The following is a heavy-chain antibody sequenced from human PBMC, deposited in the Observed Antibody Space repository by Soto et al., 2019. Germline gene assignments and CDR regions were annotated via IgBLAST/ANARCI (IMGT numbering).Heavy chain of an antibody. V-gene: IGHV1-3*01. Sequence: GASVKVSCKTSRYTLTNYAINYIRQAPQQRLEWMGWINADNGNTKYSQKLQGRVTITRDTSASTAYMELSSLRSEDTAVYYCAKSVVPTGLFEGNYNWFDPWGRGTLVTVSS. CDR1: RYTLTNYA. J-gene: IGHJ5*02. CDR3: AKSVVPTGLFEGNYNWFDP. D-gene: IGHD2-2*01. CDR2: INADNGNT.